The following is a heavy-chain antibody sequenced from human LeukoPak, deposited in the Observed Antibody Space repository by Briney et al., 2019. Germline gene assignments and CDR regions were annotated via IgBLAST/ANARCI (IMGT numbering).Heavy chain of an antibody. CDR3: ARNSGSNYSWSLSFDY. J-gene: IGHJ4*02. D-gene: IGHD6-13*01. CDR1: GFTFSDYE. V-gene: IGHV3-48*03. Sequence: PGGSLRLSCAASGFTFSDYEMNWVRQAPGKGLEWVSYISSSSITRHYADSVKGRFTISRDNAKNSLYLQMNSLRAEDTAIYYCARNSGSNYSWSLSFDYWGQGILVTVSS. CDR2: ISSSSITR.